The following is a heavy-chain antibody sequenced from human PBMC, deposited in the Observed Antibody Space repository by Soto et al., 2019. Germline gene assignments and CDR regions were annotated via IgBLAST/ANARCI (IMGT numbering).Heavy chain of an antibody. CDR2: INSYNGNT. V-gene: IGHV1-18*01. CDR3: ARDAAVGLFDY. Sequence: QVQLVQSGAEVKKPGASVKVSCKASGYTFTSYGISWVRRAPGQGLEWMGWINSYNGNTKYAQKLPGRVTMTTDTSTSTAYMELRSLRSDDTAVYYCARDAAVGLFDYWGQGTLVTVSS. J-gene: IGHJ4*02. CDR1: GYTFTSYG. D-gene: IGHD1-26*01.